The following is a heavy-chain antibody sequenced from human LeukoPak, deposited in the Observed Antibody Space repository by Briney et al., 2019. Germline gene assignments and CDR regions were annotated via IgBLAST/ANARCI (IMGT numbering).Heavy chain of an antibody. CDR2: FDPEDGET. CDR3: ATAEDIVVAPDY. CDR1: GYTLTELS. V-gene: IGHV1-24*01. D-gene: IGHD2-2*01. Sequence: ASVKVSCQVSGYTLTELSMHWVRQAPGKGREWMGGFDPEDGETIYAQKFQGRVTMTEDTSTDTAYMELSSLRSEDTAVYYCATAEDIVVAPDYWGQGTLVTVSS. J-gene: IGHJ4*02.